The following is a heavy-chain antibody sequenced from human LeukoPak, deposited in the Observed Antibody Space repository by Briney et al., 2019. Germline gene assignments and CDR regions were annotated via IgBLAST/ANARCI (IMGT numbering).Heavy chain of an antibody. Sequence: GSSVKVSCKASGGTFSSYAISWVRQAPGQGLEWMGRIIPIFGIANYAQKFQGRVTITADKSTSTAYMELSSLKSEDTAVYYCARGDTMVRGRTDYWGQGTLVTVSS. CDR3: ARGDTMVRGRTDY. D-gene: IGHD3-10*01. CDR1: GGTFSSYA. V-gene: IGHV1-69*04. J-gene: IGHJ4*02. CDR2: IIPIFGIA.